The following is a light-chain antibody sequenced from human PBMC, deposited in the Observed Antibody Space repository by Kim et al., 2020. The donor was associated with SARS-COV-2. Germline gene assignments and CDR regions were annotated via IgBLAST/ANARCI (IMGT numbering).Light chain of an antibody. Sequence: HAIPISCTGTSSDVGGYNYVSWYQQHPGKAPKLMIYDVSKRPSGVSNRFSGSKSGNTASLTISGLQAEDEADYYCSSYTSSSTYVFGTGTKVTVL. CDR3: SSYTSSSTYV. J-gene: IGLJ1*01. CDR1: SSDVGGYNY. V-gene: IGLV2-14*04. CDR2: DVS.